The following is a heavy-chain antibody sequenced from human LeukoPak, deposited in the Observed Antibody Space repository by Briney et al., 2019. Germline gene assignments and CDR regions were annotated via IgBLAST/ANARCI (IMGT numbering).Heavy chain of an antibody. Sequence: ASVKVSCKASGYTFTSYGISWVRQAPGQGLEWMGWISAYNGNANYAQKLQGRVTMTTDTSTSTAYMELRSLRPDDTAVYYCARVRYYYGSGRYLPWGQGTLVTVSS. V-gene: IGHV1-18*01. CDR1: GYTFTSYG. CDR3: ARVRYYYGSGRYLP. CDR2: ISAYNGNA. J-gene: IGHJ5*02. D-gene: IGHD3-10*01.